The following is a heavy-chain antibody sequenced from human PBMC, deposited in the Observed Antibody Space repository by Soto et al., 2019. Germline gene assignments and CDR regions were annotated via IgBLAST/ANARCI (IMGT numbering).Heavy chain of an antibody. CDR3: ARDRIYCSSTSCYISGFDP. V-gene: IGHV1-3*01. D-gene: IGHD2-2*02. CDR1: GYTFTSYG. J-gene: IGHJ5*02. CDR2: INAGNGNT. Sequence: ASVKVSCKASGYTFTSYGISWVRQAPGQGLEWMGWINAGNGNTKYSQKFQGRVTITRDTSASTAYMELSSLRSEDTAVYYCARDRIYCSSTSCYISGFDPWGQGTLVTVSS.